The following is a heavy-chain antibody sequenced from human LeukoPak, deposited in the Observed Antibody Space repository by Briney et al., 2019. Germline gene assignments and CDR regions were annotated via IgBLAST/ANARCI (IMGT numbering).Heavy chain of an antibody. J-gene: IGHJ4*02. CDR1: GYTFTSYD. D-gene: IGHD6-19*01. CDR2: MNSNSGNT. V-gene: IGHV1-8*01. Sequence: ASVKVSCKASGYTFTSYDINWVRQATGQGLEWMGWMNSNSGNTGYAQKFQGRVIMTRNTSISTAYMELSSLRSEDTAVYYCARALRGVAVAGTSYYFDYWAREPWSPSPQ. CDR3: ARALRGVAVAGTSYYFDY.